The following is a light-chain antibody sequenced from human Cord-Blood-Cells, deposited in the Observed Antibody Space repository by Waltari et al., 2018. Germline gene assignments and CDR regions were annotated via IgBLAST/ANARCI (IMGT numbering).Light chain of an antibody. CDR2: GAS. Sequence: EIVLTQSPGTLSLSPGERATLSCRASQRVSSSYLAWYQQKPGQAPRPLIYGASSRATGIPDRFSGSGSGTDFTLTISRREPEDFAVYYCQQYGSSPPWTFGQGTKVEIK. V-gene: IGKV3-20*01. CDR1: QRVSSSY. J-gene: IGKJ1*01. CDR3: QQYGSSPPWT.